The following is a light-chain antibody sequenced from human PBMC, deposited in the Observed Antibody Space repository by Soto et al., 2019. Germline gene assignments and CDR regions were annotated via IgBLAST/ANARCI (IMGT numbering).Light chain of an antibody. J-gene: IGKJ1*01. V-gene: IGKV3-20*01. CDR3: QQYGSSPPWT. Sequence: EIVLTQSPGTLSLSPGEGATLSCRASQSVTSSYLAWFQQKPGQAPRLLIYGASSRATGIPDRFSGSGSGTAFTLSISRLEPEVFAVYYCQQYGSSPPWTFGQGTKVEIK. CDR1: QSVTSSY. CDR2: GAS.